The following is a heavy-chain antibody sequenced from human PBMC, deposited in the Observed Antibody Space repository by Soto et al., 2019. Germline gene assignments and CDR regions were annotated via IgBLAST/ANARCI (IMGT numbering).Heavy chain of an antibody. Sequence: GASVKVSCKASGYTFTSYGISWVRQAPGQGLEWMGWISAYNGNTNYAQKLQGRVTMTTDTSTSTAYMELRSLRSDDTAVYYCARSISGWYEYYFDYWGQGTLVTSPQ. CDR2: ISAYNGNT. D-gene: IGHD6-19*01. J-gene: IGHJ4*02. CDR1: GYTFTSYG. CDR3: ARSISGWYEYYFDY. V-gene: IGHV1-18*01.